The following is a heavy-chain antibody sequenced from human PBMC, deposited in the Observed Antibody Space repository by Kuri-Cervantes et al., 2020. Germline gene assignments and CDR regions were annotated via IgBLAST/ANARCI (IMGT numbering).Heavy chain of an antibody. CDR2: ISYDGSNK. J-gene: IGHJ4*02. CDR1: GFTFSSYA. V-gene: IGHV3-30-3*01. D-gene: IGHD3-10*01. Sequence: GGSLRLSCAASGFTFSSYAMHWVRQAPGKGLEWVAVISYDGSNKYYADSVKGRFTISRDNSKNTLYLQMNSLRAEDTAVYYCAKEYNYYGSGSYQDYWGQGTLVTVSS. CDR3: AKEYNYYGSGSYQDY.